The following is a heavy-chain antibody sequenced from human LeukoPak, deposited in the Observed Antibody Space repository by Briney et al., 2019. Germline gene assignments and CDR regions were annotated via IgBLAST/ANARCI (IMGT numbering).Heavy chain of an antibody. J-gene: IGHJ6*03. CDR1: GFNFSSQW. CDR3: AREHYFYYMDG. V-gene: IGHV3-7*01. Sequence: GGSLRLTCAASGFNFSSQWMSWVRQAPGKGLEWVAHVNQGGTQKYYVDSVKGRFTISRDNAENSLYLQMNSLRAEDTAVYYCAREHYFYYMDGWGKGTTVTVSS. CDR2: VNQGGTQK.